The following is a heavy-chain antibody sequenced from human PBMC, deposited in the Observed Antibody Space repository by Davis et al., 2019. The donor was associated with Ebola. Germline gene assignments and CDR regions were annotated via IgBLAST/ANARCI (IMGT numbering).Heavy chain of an antibody. Sequence: PSETLSLTCTVSGGSISSSSYYWGWIRQPPGKGLEWIGSIYYSGSTYYNPSLKSRVTISVDTSKNQFSLKLSSVTAADTAVYYCAGSMITFGRVIVMGYWGQGTLVTVSS. V-gene: IGHV4-39*07. CDR2: IYYSGST. J-gene: IGHJ4*02. CDR1: GGSISSSSYY. CDR3: AGSMITFGRVIVMGY. D-gene: IGHD3-16*02.